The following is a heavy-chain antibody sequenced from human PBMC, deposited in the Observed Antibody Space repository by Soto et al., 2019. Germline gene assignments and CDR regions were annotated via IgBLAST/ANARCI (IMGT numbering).Heavy chain of an antibody. D-gene: IGHD3-3*01. V-gene: IGHV4-59*01. J-gene: IGHJ6*03. CDR2: IYYSGST. CDR1: GGSISSYY. CDR3: TTDDFWSGYFTNYYYYYYMDV. Sequence: TLSLTCTVSGGSISSYYWSWIRQPPGKGLEWNGYIYYSGSTNYNPSLKSRVTISVDTSKNQFSLKLSSVTAADTAVYYCTTDDFWSGYFTNYYYYYYMDVWGKGTTVTVSS.